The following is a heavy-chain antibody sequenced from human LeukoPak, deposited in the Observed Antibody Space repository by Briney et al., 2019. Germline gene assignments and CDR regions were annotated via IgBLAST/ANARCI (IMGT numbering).Heavy chain of an antibody. V-gene: IGHV1-46*01. J-gene: IGHJ3*02. CDR1: GYTFTSYY. Sequence: ASVKVSCKASGYTFTSYYMHWVRQAPGQGLEWMGIINPSGGSTSYAQKFQGRVTMTRDTSTSTVYMELSSLRSEDTAVYYCARGNSGDPRGGAFDIWGQGTMVTVSS. CDR2: INPSGGST. CDR3: ARGNSGDPRGGAFDI. D-gene: IGHD2-21*02.